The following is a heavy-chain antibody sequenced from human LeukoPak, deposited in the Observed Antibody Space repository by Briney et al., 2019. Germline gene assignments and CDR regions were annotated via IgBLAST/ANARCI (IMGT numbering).Heavy chain of an antibody. CDR3: AKGVTTTVTTYFDY. CDR1: GFTFSSYA. J-gene: IGHJ4*02. Sequence: GGSLRLSCAASGFTFSSYAMSWVRQAPGKGLEWVAVISYDGSNKYYADSVKGRFTISRDNSKNTLYLQMNSLRAEDTAVYYCAKGVTTTVTTYFDYWGQGTLVTVSS. CDR2: ISYDGSNK. D-gene: IGHD4-17*01. V-gene: IGHV3-30*18.